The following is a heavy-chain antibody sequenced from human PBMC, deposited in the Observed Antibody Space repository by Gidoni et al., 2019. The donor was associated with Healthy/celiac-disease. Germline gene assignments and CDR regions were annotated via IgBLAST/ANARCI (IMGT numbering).Heavy chain of an antibody. V-gene: IGHV3-11*06. J-gene: IGHJ4*02. Sequence: QLQLVASGGGLVKPGGSLRLSCAASGFTFSDYYMSWIRQAPGKGLEWVSYISSSSSYTNYADSVKGRFTISRDNAKNSLYLQMNSLRAEDTAVYYCARGIDGYNYGIDYWGQGTLVTVSS. D-gene: IGHD5-12*01. CDR2: ISSSSSYT. CDR3: ARGIDGYNYGIDY. CDR1: GFTFSDYY.